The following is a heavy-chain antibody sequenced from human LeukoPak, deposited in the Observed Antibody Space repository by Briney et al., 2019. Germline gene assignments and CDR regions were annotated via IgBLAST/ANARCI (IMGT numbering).Heavy chain of an antibody. CDR3: ARDLGYYDFLTGHYNRGLFEY. V-gene: IGHV1-69*13. D-gene: IGHD3-9*01. J-gene: IGHJ4*02. CDR1: GGTFSSYA. Sequence: SVKVSCKASGGTFSSYAISWVRQAPGQGLEWMGGIIPIFGTANYAQKFQGRVTITADESTSTAYMELRSLRSGDTAVYYCARDLGYYDFLTGHYNRGLFEYWGQGTLVIVSS. CDR2: IIPIFGTA.